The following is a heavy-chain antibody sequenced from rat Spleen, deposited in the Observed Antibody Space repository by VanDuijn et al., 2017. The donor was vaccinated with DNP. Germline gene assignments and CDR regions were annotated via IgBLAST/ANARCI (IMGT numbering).Heavy chain of an antibody. J-gene: IGHJ4*01. D-gene: IGHD1-6*01. CDR2: ITSSGGST. CDR3: ARVGFHGGAVDA. CDR1: GFSFNNYW. Sequence: EVQLVESGGDLVQPGRSLKLSCVASGFSFNNYWMAWIRQVPGQGLEWVASITSSGGSTYYPDSVKGRFTISRDNSKNTLYLQMSSLRSEDTATYYCARVGFHGGAVDAWGQGTSVTVSS. V-gene: IGHV5-31*01.